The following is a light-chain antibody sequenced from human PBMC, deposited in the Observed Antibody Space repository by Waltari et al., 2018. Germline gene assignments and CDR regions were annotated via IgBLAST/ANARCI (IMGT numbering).Light chain of an antibody. Sequence: DIQMTQSPSTLSASVGDRVTITCRASQSISNWLAWYQQKPGKAPKLLISKPFSLESGVPSRFSGSGSGTEFTLTISNLQPDDFATYYCQHYNNYPIAFGQGTKLEI. V-gene: IGKV1-5*03. CDR1: QSISNW. CDR2: KPF. CDR3: QHYNNYPIA. J-gene: IGKJ2*01.